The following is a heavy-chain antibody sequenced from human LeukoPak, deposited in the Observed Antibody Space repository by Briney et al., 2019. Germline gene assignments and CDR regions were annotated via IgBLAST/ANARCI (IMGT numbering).Heavy chain of an antibody. Sequence: PGGSLRLSCAASGFTFSSYAMHWVRQAPGKGLEWVAVISYDGSNKYYADSVKGRFTISRDNSKNTLYLQMNSLRAEDTAVYYCARDSHAAAIVYYYYYGTDVWGQGTTVTVSS. CDR2: ISYDGSNK. CDR1: GFTFSSYA. D-gene: IGHD2-2*02. J-gene: IGHJ6*02. V-gene: IGHV3-30-3*01. CDR3: ARDSHAAAIVYYYYYGTDV.